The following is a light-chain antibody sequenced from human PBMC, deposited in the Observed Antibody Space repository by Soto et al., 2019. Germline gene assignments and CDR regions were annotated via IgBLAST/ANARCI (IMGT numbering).Light chain of an antibody. CDR2: GAS. Sequence: EIVMTQSPATLSVSPGERATLSCRASQSVSSKLAWYQQKPGQAPRVLIYGASTRATGIPARFSVSGSGTEFTLTISSMQSEDFAVYYCQHYNDLPPTWTFGQGTRVEIK. J-gene: IGKJ1*01. CDR3: QHYNDLPPTWT. V-gene: IGKV3-15*01. CDR1: QSVSSK.